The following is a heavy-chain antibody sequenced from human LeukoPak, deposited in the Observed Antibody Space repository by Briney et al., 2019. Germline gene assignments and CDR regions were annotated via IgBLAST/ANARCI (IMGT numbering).Heavy chain of an antibody. V-gene: IGHV4-30-4*08. J-gene: IGHJ2*01. Sequence: SSETLSLTCTVSGGSISSGDYYWSWIRQPPGMGLEWIGYIYYSGSTYYNPSLKSRVTISVDTSKNQFSLKLSSVTAADTAVYYCAREFSEYCSSTSCHWYFDLWGRGTLVTVSS. CDR3: AREFSEYCSSTSCHWYFDL. CDR2: IYYSGST. D-gene: IGHD2-2*01. CDR1: GGSISSGDYY.